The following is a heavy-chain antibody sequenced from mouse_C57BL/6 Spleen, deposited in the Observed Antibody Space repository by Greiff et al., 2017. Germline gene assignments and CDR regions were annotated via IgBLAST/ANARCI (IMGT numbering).Heavy chain of an antibody. D-gene: IGHD1-1*01. Sequence: QVQLQQPGAELVRPGSSVKLSCKASGYTFTSYWMHWVKQRPIQGLEWIGNIDPSDSETHYNQKFKDKATLTVDKSSSTAYMQLSSLTSEDSAVYYGAREDYGSSHYFDYWGQGTTLTVSS. CDR3: AREDYGSSHYFDY. V-gene: IGHV1-52*01. J-gene: IGHJ2*01. CDR2: IDPSDSET. CDR1: GYTFTSYW.